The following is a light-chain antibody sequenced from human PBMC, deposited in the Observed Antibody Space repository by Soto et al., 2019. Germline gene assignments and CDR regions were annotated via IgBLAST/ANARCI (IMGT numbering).Light chain of an antibody. V-gene: IGLV2-14*01. Sequence: QSALTQPASVSGSPGQSITISCNGTSSDVGGYNYVSWYQQHPGKAPKVMIYDVSNRPSGVSNRFSGSKSGNTASLTISGLQAEDEADYYCNSYTSSSTLVFGGGT. J-gene: IGLJ3*02. CDR2: DVS. CDR3: NSYTSSSTLV. CDR1: SSDVGGYNY.